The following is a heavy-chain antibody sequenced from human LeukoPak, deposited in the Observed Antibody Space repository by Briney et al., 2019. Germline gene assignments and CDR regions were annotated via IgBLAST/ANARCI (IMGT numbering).Heavy chain of an antibody. J-gene: IGHJ6*03. CDR3: ARGGYSSSWYRAVYYYYYMDV. D-gene: IGHD6-13*01. Sequence: GASVKVSCKASGYTFTSYDINWVRQATGQGLEGMGWMNPNSGNTGYAQKFQGRVTMTRNTSISTAYMELSSLRSEDTAVYYCARGGYSSSWYRAVYYYYYMDVWGKGTTVTVSS. CDR1: GYTFTSYD. CDR2: MNPNSGNT. V-gene: IGHV1-8*01.